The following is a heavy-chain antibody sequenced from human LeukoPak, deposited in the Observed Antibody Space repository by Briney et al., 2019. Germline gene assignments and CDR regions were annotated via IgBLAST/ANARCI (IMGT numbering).Heavy chain of an antibody. CDR2: TIPISGTA. J-gene: IGHJ3*02. V-gene: IGHV1-69*01. Sequence: GASVKVSCKASGGTFSSYAISWVRQAPGKGLEWMGGTIPISGTANYAQKFQGRVTITADESTSTVYMELSSLRSEDTAVYYCARTWSDAFDIWGQGTMVTVSS. CDR3: ARTWSDAFDI. CDR1: GGTFSSYA. D-gene: IGHD2-8*01.